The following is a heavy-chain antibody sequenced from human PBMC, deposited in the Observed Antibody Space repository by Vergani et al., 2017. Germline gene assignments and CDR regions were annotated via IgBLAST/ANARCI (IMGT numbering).Heavy chain of an antibody. CDR2: IYYSGST. CDR1: GGSIRSTFYY. Sequence: QLQLHKSGPGLVKPSETLSLTCTVSGGSIRSTFYYWGWIRQPPGKGLEWIGTIYYSGSTNYNPSLKSRVTISVDTSKNQFSLKLSSVTAADTAVYYCARNPYCGGDCYSDAFDIWGQGTMVTVSS. CDR3: ARNPYCGGDCYSDAFDI. V-gene: IGHV4-39*07. J-gene: IGHJ3*02. D-gene: IGHD2-21*02.